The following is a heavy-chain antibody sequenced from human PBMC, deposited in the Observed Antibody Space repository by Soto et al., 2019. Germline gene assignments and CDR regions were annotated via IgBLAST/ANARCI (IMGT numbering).Heavy chain of an antibody. Sequence: GASVRVSCKASGYTFTGYYMHWVRQAPGQGLEWMGWINPNSGGTNYAQKFQGWVTMTRDTSISTAYMELSRLRSDDTAVYYCAKNYGSSGIGPYYYGMDVWGQGTTVTVSS. CDR1: GYTFTGYY. V-gene: IGHV1-2*04. CDR3: AKNYGSSGIGPYYYGMDV. D-gene: IGHD3-22*01. CDR2: INPNSGGT. J-gene: IGHJ6*02.